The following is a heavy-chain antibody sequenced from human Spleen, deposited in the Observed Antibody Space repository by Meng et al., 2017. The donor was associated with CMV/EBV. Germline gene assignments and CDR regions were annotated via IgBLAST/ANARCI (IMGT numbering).Heavy chain of an antibody. CDR3: ARDQISVSGLSYYFDF. D-gene: IGHD6-19*01. V-gene: IGHV1-46*01. J-gene: IGHJ4*02. CDR1: GYTFISYY. CDR2: INPSGGST. Sequence: SGYTFISYYIHWVRQAPGQGLEWMAMINPSGGSTTFAHKFQGRLTMTTDTSTSTAHMELSNLRSDDTAVYYCARDQISVSGLSYYFDFWGQGTLVTVSS.